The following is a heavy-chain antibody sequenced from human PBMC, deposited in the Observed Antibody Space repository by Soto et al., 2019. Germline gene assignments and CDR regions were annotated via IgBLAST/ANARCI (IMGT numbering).Heavy chain of an antibody. CDR1: GFTFSSYW. V-gene: IGHV3-7*01. CDR2: IKQDGSEK. CDR3: AREGDLWFGEYYFDY. D-gene: IGHD3-10*01. J-gene: IGHJ4*02. Sequence: GGSLRLSCAASGFTFSSYWMSWVRQAPGKGLEWVANIKQDGSEKYYVDSVKGRFIISRDNAKNSLYLQMNSLRAEDTAVYYCAREGDLWFGEYYFDYWGQGTLVTVSS.